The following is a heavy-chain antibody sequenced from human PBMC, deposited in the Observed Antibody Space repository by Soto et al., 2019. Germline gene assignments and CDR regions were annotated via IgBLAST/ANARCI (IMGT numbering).Heavy chain of an antibody. CDR2: IYWDDDK. CDR3: AHSHPDSTAYDILPGYYRY. CDR1: GFSLSTSGVG. J-gene: IGHJ4*02. V-gene: IGHV2-5*02. Sequence: SGPTLVNPPQTLTLTCTFSGFSLSTSGVGVGWIRQPPGKALEWLALIYWDDDKRYSPYLQSTLTITKDTPQNQVLLPMPNMDPVDQATYYCAHSHPDSTAYDILPGYYRYWGQGTLVTVPQ. D-gene: IGHD3-9*01.